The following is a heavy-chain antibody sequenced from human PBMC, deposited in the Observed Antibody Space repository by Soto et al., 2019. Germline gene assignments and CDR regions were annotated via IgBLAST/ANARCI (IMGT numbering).Heavy chain of an antibody. J-gene: IGHJ5*02. CDR3: ARRDRSGFSYWLDT. CDR2: ISDSGST. Sequence: SETLSLTCTVSGGSISDGYYWSCIRQHPGKGLEWIGSISDSGSTSYNPSLKSRLTISVDTSKNQFSLNLRSVTAADTAVYYCARRDRSGFSYWLDTWGQGTLVTVYS. CDR1: GGSISDGYY. D-gene: IGHD3-22*01. V-gene: IGHV4-31*03.